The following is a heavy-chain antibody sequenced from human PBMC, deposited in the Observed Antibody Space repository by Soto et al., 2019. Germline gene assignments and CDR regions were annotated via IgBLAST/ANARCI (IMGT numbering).Heavy chain of an antibody. CDR3: ARGVENIVVVLDVFVYYGMDV. CDR2: INAGNGNT. J-gene: IGHJ6*02. V-gene: IGHV1-3*01. Sequence: CKTSGYSFTSYAIYWVRQATGQRLEWMGWINAGNGNTKYSQKFQGRVTFSSETSASTPYIGLTRLGSEDPALYFCARGVENIVVVLDVFVYYGMDVWG. D-gene: IGHD2-2*01. CDR1: GYSFTSYA.